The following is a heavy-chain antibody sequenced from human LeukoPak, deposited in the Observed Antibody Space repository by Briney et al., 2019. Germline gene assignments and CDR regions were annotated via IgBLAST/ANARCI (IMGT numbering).Heavy chain of an antibody. CDR2: IYHSGST. CDR1: GGSISSGGYS. J-gene: IGHJ4*02. Sequence: SETLSLTCAVSGGSISSGGYSWSWIRQPPGKGLEWIGYIYHSGSTYYNPSLKSRVTISVDTAKNQFSLKLSSVTAADTAIYYCARYFCPNGLCSHFDYWGQGTLVTVSS. V-gene: IGHV4-30-2*02. D-gene: IGHD2-8*01. CDR3: ARYFCPNGLCSHFDY.